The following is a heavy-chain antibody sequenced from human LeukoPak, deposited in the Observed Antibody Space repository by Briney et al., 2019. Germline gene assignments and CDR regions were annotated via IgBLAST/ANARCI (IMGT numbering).Heavy chain of an antibody. V-gene: IGHV3-15*01. Sequence: PGGSLRLSCAAPVFTFRNAWMYWVRQAPGKGLEWVGRIKSKTDGGTTDYAAPVKGRFTISRDDSKTTLYLEMNSLKTDDTAVYYCAGFSSSWSDYWGQGTLVTVSS. D-gene: IGHD6-13*01. CDR3: AGFSSSWSDY. J-gene: IGHJ4*02. CDR1: VFTFRNAW. CDR2: IKSKTDGGTT.